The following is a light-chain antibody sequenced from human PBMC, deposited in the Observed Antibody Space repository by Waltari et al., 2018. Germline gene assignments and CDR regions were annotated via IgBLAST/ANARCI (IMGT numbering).Light chain of an antibody. Sequence: QSALTQPASVSGSPGQSITISCTGTSSHVWISNLVSWYQQHPGKVPKLMIYEDSKRPSGLSNRFSGSKSGNTASLTISGLQAEDEADYYCCSYAAGGSSVLFGGGTKLTVL. CDR2: EDS. CDR3: CSYAAGGSSVL. CDR1: SSHVWISNL. J-gene: IGLJ2*01. V-gene: IGLV2-23*01.